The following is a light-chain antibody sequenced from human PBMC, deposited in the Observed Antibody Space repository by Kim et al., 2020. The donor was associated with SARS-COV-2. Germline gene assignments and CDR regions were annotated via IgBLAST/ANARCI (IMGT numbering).Light chain of an antibody. Sequence: QSALTQPASVSGSPGQSITISCTGTNSDIGGYKSASWYQQSPGKAPKLIIYDVSYRASGVSNRFSGSKSGNTASLTITGLQTEDEGDYYCSSYTTGTTWVFGGGTKLTVL. J-gene: IGLJ3*02. CDR2: DVS. CDR3: SSYTTGTTWV. CDR1: NSDIGGYKS. V-gene: IGLV2-14*03.